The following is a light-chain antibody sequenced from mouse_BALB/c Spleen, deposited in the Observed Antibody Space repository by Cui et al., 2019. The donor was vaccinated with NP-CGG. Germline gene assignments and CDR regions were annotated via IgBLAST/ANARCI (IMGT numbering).Light chain of an antibody. V-gene: IGLV1*01. CDR2: GTN. Sequence: QAVVTQESALTTSPGDTVTLTCRSSTGAVITSNYANWVQEKPDHLFTGLIGGTNNRAPGVPARFSGSPIGDKAVLTITGAQIEDEATYFCALWYSNHWVFGGGTKLTVL. CDR3: ALWYSNHWV. CDR1: TGAVITSNY. J-gene: IGLJ1*01.